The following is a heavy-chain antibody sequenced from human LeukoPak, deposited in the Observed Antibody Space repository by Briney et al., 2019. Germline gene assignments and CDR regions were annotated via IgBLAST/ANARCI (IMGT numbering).Heavy chain of an antibody. CDR1: GGSSSGFY. D-gene: IGHD3-9*01. Sequence: SQTLSLTCAVYGGSSSGFYSSCVRQPPAKGREWIGEINHSGITTCNPSLKSRVTISVDTSRNQSSLKLSSVSAADTAVYYCARGRYYDILTGYHTQDYWGQGNLVTVSS. J-gene: IGHJ4*02. CDR2: INHSGIT. V-gene: IGHV4-34*01. CDR3: ARGRYYDILTGYHTQDY.